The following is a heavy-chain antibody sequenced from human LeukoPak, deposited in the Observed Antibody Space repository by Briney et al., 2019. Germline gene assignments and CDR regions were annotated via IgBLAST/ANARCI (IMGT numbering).Heavy chain of an antibody. J-gene: IGHJ3*02. Sequence: PSETLSLTCTVSGGSIGSYYWSWIRQPAGKGLEWIGRIYTSGDTNYNPSLKSRVTMSVDTSKNQFSLKLNSVTAADTAVYYCARGPAHGGNSHAFDIWGQGTVVTVSS. CDR1: GGSIGSYY. D-gene: IGHD4-23*01. V-gene: IGHV4-4*07. CDR2: IYTSGDT. CDR3: ARGPAHGGNSHAFDI.